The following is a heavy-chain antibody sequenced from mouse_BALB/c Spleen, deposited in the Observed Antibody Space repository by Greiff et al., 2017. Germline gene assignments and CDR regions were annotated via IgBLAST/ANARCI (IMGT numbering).Heavy chain of an antibody. CDR1: GYTFTDYN. D-gene: IGHD2-1*01. J-gene: IGHJ4*01. CDR3: ARSGNYRYYDAMDY. Sequence: EVQLQQSGPELVKPGASVKIPCKASGYTFTDYNMDWVKQSHGKSLEWIGDINPNNGGTIYNQKFKGKATLTVDKSSSTAYMELRSLTSEDTAVYYCARSGNYRYYDAMDYWGQGTSVTVSS. CDR2: INPNNGGT. V-gene: IGHV1-18*01.